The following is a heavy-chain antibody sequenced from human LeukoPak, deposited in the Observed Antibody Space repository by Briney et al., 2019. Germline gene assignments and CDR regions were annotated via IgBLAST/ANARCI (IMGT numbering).Heavy chain of an antibody. J-gene: IGHJ4*02. CDR2: INPKSGDT. V-gene: IGHV1-2*06. Sequence: ASVKVSCKASVYTFTEYHMHWVRQAPGQGPEWMGRINPKSGDTSYAQKFQGRVTMTRDTSISTVYMELSRLRSDDTAVYYCARDQTDRGLYTNHLDKWGQGTLVTVSS. CDR3: ARDQTDRGLYTNHLDK. CDR1: VYTFTEYH. D-gene: IGHD2-8*01.